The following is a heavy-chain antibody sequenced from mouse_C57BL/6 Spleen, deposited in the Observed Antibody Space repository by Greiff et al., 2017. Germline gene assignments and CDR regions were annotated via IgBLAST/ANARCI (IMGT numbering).Heavy chain of an antibody. Sequence: VQLQQPGAELVKPGASVKLSCKASGYTFTSYWLHWVKQRPGQGLEWIGMIHPNSGSTNYNEKFKSKATLTVDKSSSTAYMQLSSLTSEDSAVYYCARESEGWFAYWGQGTLVTVSA. J-gene: IGHJ3*01. CDR1: GYTFTSYW. V-gene: IGHV1-64*01. CDR3: ARESEGWFAY. CDR2: IHPNSGST.